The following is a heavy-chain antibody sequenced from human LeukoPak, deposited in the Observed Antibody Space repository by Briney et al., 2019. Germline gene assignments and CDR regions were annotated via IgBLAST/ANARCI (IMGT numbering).Heavy chain of an antibody. V-gene: IGHV4-38-2*01. CDR1: GYSITSDYY. CDR3: ARVYPMRGPFDS. D-gene: IGHD3-22*01. Sequence: SETLSLTCAVSGYSITSDYYWGWIRQPPGKGLEWIGYIYYSGSTNYNPSLKSRVTISVDTSKNLFSLKLTSVTAADTAMYYCARVYPMRGPFDSWGQGTLVTVSS. J-gene: IGHJ4*02. CDR2: IYYSGST.